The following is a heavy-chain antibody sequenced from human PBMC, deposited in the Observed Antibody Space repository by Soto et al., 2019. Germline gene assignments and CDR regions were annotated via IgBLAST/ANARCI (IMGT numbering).Heavy chain of an antibody. CDR3: AREGIAVAAFDY. J-gene: IGHJ4*02. CDR1: GFTFSSYG. CDR2: IWYDGSNK. Sequence: GGSLRLSCAASGFTFSSYGMHWVRQAPGKGLEWVAVIWYDGSNKYYADSVKGRFTISRDNSKNTLYLQMNSLRAEDTAVYYCAREGIAVAAFDYWSQGTLVSVTS. D-gene: IGHD6-19*01. V-gene: IGHV3-33*01.